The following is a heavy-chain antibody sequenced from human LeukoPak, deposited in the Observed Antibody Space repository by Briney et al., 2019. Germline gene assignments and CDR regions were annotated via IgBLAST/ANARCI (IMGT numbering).Heavy chain of an antibody. CDR2: ISGSGGST. V-gene: IGHV3-23*01. Sequence: GGSLRLSCAASGFTFSSYGMSWVRQAPGKGLEWVSAISGSGGSTYYADSMKGRFTISRDNSKNTLYLQMNSLRAEDTAVYYCAKASILLAIAAAGIAFDPWGQGTLVTVSS. D-gene: IGHD6-13*01. CDR1: GFTFSSYG. CDR3: AKASILLAIAAAGIAFDP. J-gene: IGHJ5*02.